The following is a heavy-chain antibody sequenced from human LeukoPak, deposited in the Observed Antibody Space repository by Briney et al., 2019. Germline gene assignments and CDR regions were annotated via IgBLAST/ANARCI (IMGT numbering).Heavy chain of an antibody. CDR2: ISYDGSNK. CDR1: GFTFSSYA. J-gene: IGHJ4*02. CDR3: ASGPDIVATIPLDY. V-gene: IGHV3-30-3*01. Sequence: PGRSLRLSCAASGFTFSSYATHWVRQAPGKGLEGVAVISYDGSNKYYADSVKGRFTISRDNSKNTLYLQMNSLRAEATAVYYCASGPDIVATIPLDYWGQGTLVTVSS. D-gene: IGHD5-12*01.